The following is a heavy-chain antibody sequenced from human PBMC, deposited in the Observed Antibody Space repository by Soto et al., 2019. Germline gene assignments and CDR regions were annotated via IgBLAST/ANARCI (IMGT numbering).Heavy chain of an antibody. CDR2: IYYSGST. D-gene: IGHD6-13*01. CDR1: GGSISSYY. J-gene: IGHJ6*02. Sequence: QVQLQESGPGLVKPSETLSLTCTVSGGSISSYYWSWIRQPPGKGLEWIGYIYYSGSTNYNPSLKSRVTISVDTSKNQFSLKLSSVTAADTDVYYCARRRGSSSWYYYGMDVWGQGTTVTVSS. V-gene: IGHV4-59*08. CDR3: ARRRGSSSWYYYGMDV.